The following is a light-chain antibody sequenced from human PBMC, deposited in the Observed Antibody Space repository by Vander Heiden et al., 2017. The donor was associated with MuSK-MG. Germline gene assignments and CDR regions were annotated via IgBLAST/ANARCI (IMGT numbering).Light chain of an antibody. J-gene: IGKJ1*01. CDR1: QNINNY. V-gene: IGKV3-11*01. Sequence: EIVLTQSPVTLSLSPGERATLSCRASQNINNYLAWYQQKPGQAPRLLIFDASNRATGIPARFSGSGSGTDFILTISSLEPEDFAVYFCQQRNLWPPVGTFGQGTKVEIK. CDR3: QQRNLWPPVGT. CDR2: DAS.